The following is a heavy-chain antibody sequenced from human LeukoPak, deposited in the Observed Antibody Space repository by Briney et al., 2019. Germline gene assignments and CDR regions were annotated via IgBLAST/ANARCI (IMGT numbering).Heavy chain of an antibody. CDR3: ARYSSSWHFDY. J-gene: IGHJ4*02. D-gene: IGHD2-2*01. CDR1: GYTFINYG. CDR2: ISGYNGNT. Sequence: ASVKVSCKASGYTFINYGISWVRQAPGQGLEWVGWISGYNGNTSYAQKFQGRVAMSTDTSTSTAYMELRSLRSDDTAVYYCARYSSSWHFDYWGQGTLVPVSS. V-gene: IGHV1-18*01.